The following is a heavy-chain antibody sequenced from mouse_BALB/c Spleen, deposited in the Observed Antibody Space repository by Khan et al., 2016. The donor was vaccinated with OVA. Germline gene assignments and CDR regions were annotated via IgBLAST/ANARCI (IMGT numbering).Heavy chain of an antibody. CDR2: IDPETGGT. J-gene: IGHJ1*01. CDR3: MEYGNYVGYFDV. Sequence: VPLQPSGAELVRPGASVTLSCKASGYTFTDYEMHWVKQTPVHGLEWIGAIDPETGGTAYNQKFKGKATRTADKSSSTAYMELRSLTAEDSAAYYCMEYGNYVGYFDVSGAGTTVTVSS. CDR1: GYTFTDYE. V-gene: IGHV1-15*01. D-gene: IGHD2-10*02.